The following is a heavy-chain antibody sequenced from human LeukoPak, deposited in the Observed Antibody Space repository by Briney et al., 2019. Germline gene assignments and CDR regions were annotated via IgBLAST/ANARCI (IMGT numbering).Heavy chain of an antibody. CDR2: IYYSGST. J-gene: IGHJ5*02. V-gene: IGHV4-59*12. D-gene: IGHD2-15*01. CDR3: ARVSDRYCSGGNCYSRWFDP. Sequence: SETLSLTCTVSGGSISSYYWSWIRQPPGKGLEWIGYIYYSGSTNYNPSLKSRVTISVDTSKNQFSLKLSSVTAADTAVYYCARVSDRYCSGGNCYSRWFDPWGQGTLVTVSS. CDR1: GGSISSYY.